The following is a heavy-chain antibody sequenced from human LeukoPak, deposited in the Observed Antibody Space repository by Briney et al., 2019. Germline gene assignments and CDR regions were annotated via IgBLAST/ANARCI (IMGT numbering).Heavy chain of an antibody. CDR3: ARDMSSVLRFLEWSPRHSLDY. J-gene: IGHJ4*02. V-gene: IGHV1-46*01. D-gene: IGHD3-3*01. Sequence: ASVKVSCKASGYSFTYHCMHWLRQAPGQGLEWIGIINPSDGSTTYAQKFQGRVTMTRDMSTSTVYMELSSLRSEDTAVYYCARDMSSVLRFLEWSPRHSLDYWGQGTLVTVSS. CDR2: INPSDGST. CDR1: GYSFTYHC.